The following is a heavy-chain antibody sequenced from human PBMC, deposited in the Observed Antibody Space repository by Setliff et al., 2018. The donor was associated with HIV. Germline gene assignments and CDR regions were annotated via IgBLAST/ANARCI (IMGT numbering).Heavy chain of an antibody. CDR1: GFTFSSYS. J-gene: IGHJ6*02. Sequence: GGSLRLSCAASGFTFSSYSMNWVRQAPGKGLEWVSFISSSSSYIYYADSVKGRFTISRDNAKNSLYLQMNSLRAEDTAVYYCARKLLTRPNYYGMDVWGQGTTVTVSS. CDR3: ARKLLTRPNYYGMDV. CDR2: ISSSSSYI. V-gene: IGHV3-21*01. D-gene: IGHD2-15*01.